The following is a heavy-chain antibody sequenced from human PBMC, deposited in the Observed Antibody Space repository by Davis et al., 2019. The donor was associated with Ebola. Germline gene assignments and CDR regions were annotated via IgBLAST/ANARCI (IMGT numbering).Heavy chain of an antibody. J-gene: IGHJ6*02. CDR2: INHSGST. CDR3: ARGGGWILLWPRSMDV. CDR1: GGSFSGHH. D-gene: IGHD5-18*01. V-gene: IGHV4-34*01. Sequence: MPSETLSLTCAVYGGSFSGHHWSWIRQPPGKGLEWIGEINHSGSTKYDPSLKSRVTISVDTFKSQFSLKLSSVTAADTAVYYCARGGGWILLWPRSMDVWGQGTTVTVSS.